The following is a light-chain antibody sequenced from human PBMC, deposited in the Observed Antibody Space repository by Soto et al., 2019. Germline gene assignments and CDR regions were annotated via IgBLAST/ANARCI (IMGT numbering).Light chain of an antibody. V-gene: IGKV3-11*01. CDR1: QSVSSY. CDR3: QPRSNWPPVT. J-gene: IGKJ4*01. Sequence: EIVLTQSPATLSLSPGERATLSYRASQSVSSYLAWYHQKPGQAPRLLVYDASSRATGSPASFSGSRSGTDFTLTISSLEPEDFAVYYCQPRSNWPPVTFGGGTKVEIK. CDR2: DAS.